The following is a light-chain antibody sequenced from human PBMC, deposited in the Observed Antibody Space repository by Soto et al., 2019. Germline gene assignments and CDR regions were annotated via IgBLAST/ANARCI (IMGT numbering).Light chain of an antibody. CDR2: DVT. CDR3: NSYASTKSVV. V-gene: IGLV2-14*03. J-gene: IGLJ2*01. CDR1: SGDVGGYNF. Sequence: QSALTQPASVSRSPGQSVTISCTGTSGDVGGYNFVSWYQQHPGKAPKLMIYDVTDRPSGVSNRFSGSKSGNTASLTISGLQAEDEADYYCNSYASTKSVVFGGGTKLTVL.